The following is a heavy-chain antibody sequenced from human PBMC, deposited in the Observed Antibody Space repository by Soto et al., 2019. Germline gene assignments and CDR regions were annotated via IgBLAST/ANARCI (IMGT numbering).Heavy chain of an antibody. D-gene: IGHD2-2*01. CDR2: IKQDGSEK. J-gene: IGHJ4*02. Sequence: EVQLVESGGGLVQPGGSLRLSCAASGFTFSSYWMSWVRQAPGKGLEWVANIKQDGSEKYYVDSVKGRFTISRDNAKNSLYLHMNSLRAEDTAVYYCARDISTRGYYFDYWGQGTLVTVSS. CDR1: GFTFSSYW. V-gene: IGHV3-7*01. CDR3: ARDISTRGYYFDY.